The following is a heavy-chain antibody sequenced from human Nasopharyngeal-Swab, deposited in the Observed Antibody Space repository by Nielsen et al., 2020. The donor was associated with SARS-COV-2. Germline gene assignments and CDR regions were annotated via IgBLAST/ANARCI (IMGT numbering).Heavy chain of an antibody. J-gene: IGHJ4*02. CDR1: GFTFSSYS. V-gene: IGHV3-48*04. CDR3: ARSSHQSEGYAFDY. CDR2: ISSSGSTI. Sequence: GESLKISCAASGFTFSSYSMNWVRQAPGKGLEWVSYISSSGSTIYYADSVKGLFTISRDNAKNSLYLQMNSLRAEDTAVYYCARSSHQSEGYAFDYWGQGTLVTVSS. D-gene: IGHD5-12*01.